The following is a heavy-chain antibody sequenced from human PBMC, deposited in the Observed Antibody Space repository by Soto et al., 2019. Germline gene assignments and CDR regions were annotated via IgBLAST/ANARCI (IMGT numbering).Heavy chain of an antibody. D-gene: IGHD6-13*01. V-gene: IGHV3-13*01. CDR1: GFTFSDYD. J-gene: IGHJ4*02. CDR3: ARERDPHSSPSHDSDY. CDR2: INTVGVT. Sequence: GGSLRLSCAASGFTFSDYDMHWVRQPTGKGLEWVSAINTVGVTFYSDSVKGRFTISRENAKNSLYLQINSLRVEDTAVYYCARERDPHSSPSHDSDYWGQGALLTVSS.